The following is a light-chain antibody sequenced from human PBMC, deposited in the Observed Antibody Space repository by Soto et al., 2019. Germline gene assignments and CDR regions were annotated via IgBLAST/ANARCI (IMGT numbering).Light chain of an antibody. CDR2: DVS. CDR1: SSDVGGYNY. CDR3: SSYTSSTFFV. J-gene: IGLJ1*01. V-gene: IGLV2-14*03. Sequence: QSVLTQPASVSESPGQSITISCTGTSSDVGGYNYVSWYQQHPGKAPKLMIYDVSNRPSGVSNRFSGSKSSNTASLTISGLQTEDEADYYCSSYTSSTFFVFGTGTKVTVL.